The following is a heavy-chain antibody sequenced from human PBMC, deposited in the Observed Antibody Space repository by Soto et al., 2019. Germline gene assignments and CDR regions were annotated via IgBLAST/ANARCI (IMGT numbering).Heavy chain of an antibody. CDR2: ISSSSSYI. Sequence: EVQLVESGRGLVKPGGSLRLSCAASGFTFSSYSMNWVRQAPGKGLEWVSSISSSSSYIYYADSVKGRFTISRDNAKNSLYLQMNSLRAEDTAVYYCARVGDIVVVPTLDYWGLGTLVTVSS. D-gene: IGHD2-2*01. J-gene: IGHJ4*02. V-gene: IGHV3-21*01. CDR1: GFTFSSYS. CDR3: ARVGDIVVVPTLDY.